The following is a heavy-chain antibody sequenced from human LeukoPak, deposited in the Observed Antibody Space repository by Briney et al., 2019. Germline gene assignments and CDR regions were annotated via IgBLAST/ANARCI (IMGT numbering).Heavy chain of an antibody. Sequence: PGGSLRLSCAASGFXFSSYGIHWVRQAPGKGLEWVAVIWYDGSNKYYADSVRGRFTISRDNSKNTLYLQMNSLRAEDTAVYYCARDLGSRADDAFDIWGQGTMVTVSS. CDR2: IWYDGSNK. CDR3: ARDLGSRADDAFDI. D-gene: IGHD3-10*01. J-gene: IGHJ3*02. V-gene: IGHV3-33*01. CDR1: GFXFSSYG.